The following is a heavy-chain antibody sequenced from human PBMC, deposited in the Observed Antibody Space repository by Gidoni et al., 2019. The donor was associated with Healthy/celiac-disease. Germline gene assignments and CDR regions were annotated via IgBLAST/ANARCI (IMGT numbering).Heavy chain of an antibody. CDR2: IYYRGST. CDR3: ARDKGELLDWFDP. J-gene: IGHJ5*02. Sequence: QLQLQESGPGLVKPSETLSLTCTVAGGSISSSSYYWGWIRQPPGKGLEWIGSIYYRGSTYYNPSLKSRVTISVDTSKNQFSLKLSSVTAADTAVYYCARDKGELLDWFDPWGQGTLVTVSS. D-gene: IGHD1-26*01. CDR1: GGSISSSSYY. V-gene: IGHV4-39*07.